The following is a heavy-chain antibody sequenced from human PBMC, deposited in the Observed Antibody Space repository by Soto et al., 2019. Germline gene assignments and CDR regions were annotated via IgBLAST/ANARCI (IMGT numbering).Heavy chain of an antibody. CDR2: INPNSGGT. D-gene: IGHD3-10*01. J-gene: IGHJ5*02. Sequence: DSVKVSCKASGYTFTSYGISWVRQAPGQGLEWMGWINPNSGGTNYAQKFQGWVTMTRDTSISTAYMELSRLRSDHTAVYYCARARSGEFSTNWFDPCGPRTLVPISS. CDR1: GYTFTSYG. CDR3: ARARSGEFSTNWFDP. V-gene: IGHV1-2*04.